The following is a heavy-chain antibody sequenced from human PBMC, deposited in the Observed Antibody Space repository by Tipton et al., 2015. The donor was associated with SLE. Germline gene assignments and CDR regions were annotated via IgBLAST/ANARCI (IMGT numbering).Heavy chain of an antibody. CDR2: SNPSGNT. J-gene: IGHJ4*02. V-gene: IGHV4-34*01. Sequence: TLSLTCAVFGGSFSGYSWSWIRQPPGKGLEWVGESNPSGNTNYNPSLKSRVTLSLDTSKNQFSLRVRSVTAADTAVYYCARGGGSYYDYWGQGTLVTVSS. CDR1: GGSFSGYS. CDR3: ARGGGSYYDY. D-gene: IGHD1-26*01.